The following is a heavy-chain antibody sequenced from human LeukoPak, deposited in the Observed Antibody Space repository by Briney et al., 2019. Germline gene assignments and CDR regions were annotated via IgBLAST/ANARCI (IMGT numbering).Heavy chain of an antibody. CDR2: IYYSGST. V-gene: IGHV4-39*01. CDR3: ARRYGSGSYYDLNWFDP. CDR1: GGSISSYY. J-gene: IGHJ5*02. D-gene: IGHD3-10*01. Sequence: SETLSLTCTVSGGSISSYYWGWIRQPPGKGLDWIGSIYYSGSTYYNPSLKSRVTISVDTSKNQFSLKLSSVTAADTAVYYCARRYGSGSYYDLNWFDPWGQGTLVTVSS.